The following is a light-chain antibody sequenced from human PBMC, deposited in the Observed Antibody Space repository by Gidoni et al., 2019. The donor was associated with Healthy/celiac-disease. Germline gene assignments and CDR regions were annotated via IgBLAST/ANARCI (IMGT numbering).Light chain of an antibody. CDR3: QQDGSSPLT. CDR2: GAS. J-gene: IGKJ4*01. V-gene: IGKV3-20*01. CDR1: QSVSSSY. Sequence: EIVLTQSPGNLSLSPGERATLSCRASQSVSSSYLAWYQQKPGQAPRLLISGASSRATGIPDRFSGSGSGTDFTLTISRLEPEDFAVYYCQQDGSSPLTFGGGTKVEIK.